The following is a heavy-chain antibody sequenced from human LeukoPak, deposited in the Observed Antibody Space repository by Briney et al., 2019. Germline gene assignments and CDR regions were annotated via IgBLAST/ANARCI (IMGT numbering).Heavy chain of an antibody. CDR2: IWYDGSNK. J-gene: IGHJ3*02. V-gene: IGHV3-33*06. CDR1: GFTFSSYG. Sequence: GRSLRLSCAASGFTFSSYGMHWVRQAPGKGLGWVAVIWYDGSNKYYADSVKGRFTISRDNSKNTLYLQMNSLRAEDTAVYYCAKDRFRPSHPYYYDSSGYYFDAFDIWGQGTMVTVSS. CDR3: AKDRFRPSHPYYYDSSGYYFDAFDI. D-gene: IGHD3-22*01.